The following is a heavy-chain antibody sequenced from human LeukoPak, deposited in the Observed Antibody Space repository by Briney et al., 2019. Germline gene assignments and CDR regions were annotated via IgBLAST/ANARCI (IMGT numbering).Heavy chain of an antibody. J-gene: IGHJ4*02. CDR3: AKGLGSSGYYYSPFDS. D-gene: IGHD3-22*01. CDR2: ISGSGGST. CDR1: GFTVSSNY. Sequence: PGGSLRLSCAASGFTVSSNYMSWVRQAPGKGLEWVSGISGSGGSTYYADSVKGRFTISRDNSKNTLYLQMNSLRAEDTAVYYCAKGLGSSGYYYSPFDSWGQGTLVTVSS. V-gene: IGHV3-23*01.